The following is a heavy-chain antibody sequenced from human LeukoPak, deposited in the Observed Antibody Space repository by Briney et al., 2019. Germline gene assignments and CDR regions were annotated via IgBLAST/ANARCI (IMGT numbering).Heavy chain of an antibody. CDR2: IFPISGTT. CDR1: GYTFSSYY. J-gene: IGHJ4*02. V-gene: IGHV1-69*06. Sequence: GASVKVSCKASGYTFSSYYIHWVRQAPGQGLAWMGGIFPISGTTNYAQKFQGRVTMTADTSTSTAYMELRSLRSDDTAAYYCARDENYGIFFNVDYWGQGTLVTVSS. D-gene: IGHD4-17*01. CDR3: ARDENYGIFFNVDY.